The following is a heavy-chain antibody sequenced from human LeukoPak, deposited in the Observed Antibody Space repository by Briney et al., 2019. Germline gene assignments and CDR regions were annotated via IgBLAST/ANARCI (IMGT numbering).Heavy chain of an antibody. V-gene: IGHV4-4*07. CDR3: ARDREHSYGSDLDH. CDR1: GGFIHTYN. J-gene: IGHJ4*02. D-gene: IGHD5-18*01. Sequence: PSETLSLTCTVSGGFIHTYNWIWIRQPAGKGLEWVGRNNVAGNSYYNPSLKGRVSISVDRPNNRFSLELTSVTAADTAVYYCARDREHSYGSDLDHWGQGILVTVSS. CDR2: NNVAGNS.